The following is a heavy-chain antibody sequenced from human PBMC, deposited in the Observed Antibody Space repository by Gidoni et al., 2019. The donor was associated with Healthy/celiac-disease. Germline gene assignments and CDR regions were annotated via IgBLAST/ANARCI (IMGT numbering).Heavy chain of an antibody. V-gene: IGHV3-30-3*01. CDR2: ISYDGSNK. J-gene: IGHJ4*02. Sequence: QVQLVASGGGVVEPGRSLRLHCAASGFPHSSYAMHWVRLAPGKGLEWVAVISYDGSNKYYADSVKGRFTISRDNSKNTLYLQMNSLRAEDTAVYYCAREMGDYGYYFDYWGQGTLVTVSS. CDR1: GFPHSSYA. D-gene: IGHD4-17*01. CDR3: AREMGDYGYYFDY.